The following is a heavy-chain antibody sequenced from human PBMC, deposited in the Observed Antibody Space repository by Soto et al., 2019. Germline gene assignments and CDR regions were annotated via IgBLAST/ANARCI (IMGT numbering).Heavy chain of an antibody. CDR3: ARVRDCSGGSCYFALIY. J-gene: IGHJ4*02. D-gene: IGHD2-15*01. CDR2: ISAYNGNT. V-gene: IGHV1-18*01. Sequence: QVQLVQSGAEVKKPGSSVKVSCKASGGTFSSYGISWVRQAPGQGLEWMGWISAYNGNTNYAQKLQGRVTMTTDTSTSTAYMELRSLRSDDTAVYYCARVRDCSGGSCYFALIYWGQGTLVTVSS. CDR1: GGTFSSYG.